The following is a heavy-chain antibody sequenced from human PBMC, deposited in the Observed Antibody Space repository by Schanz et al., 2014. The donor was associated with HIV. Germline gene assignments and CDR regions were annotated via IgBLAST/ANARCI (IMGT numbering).Heavy chain of an antibody. CDR3: ARLVEDDYGDYGLNWFDP. CDR2: LNPKSGNT. D-gene: IGHD4-17*01. J-gene: IGHJ5*02. V-gene: IGHV1-8*01. CDR1: GSTFPDLD. Sequence: ARLVQSGAEVKRPGASVTVSCTAAGSTFPDLDVNWVRQAAGQGLEWMAWLNPKSGNTGFAQKFQGRVTMTRNTSISTAYMELSRLRSDDTAVYYCARLVEDDYGDYGLNWFDPWGQGTLVTVSS.